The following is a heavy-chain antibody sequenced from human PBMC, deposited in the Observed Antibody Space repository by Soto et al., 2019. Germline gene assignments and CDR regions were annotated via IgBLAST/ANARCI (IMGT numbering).Heavy chain of an antibody. V-gene: IGHV4-30-2*01. CDR3: ARDCDTTGYYDY. J-gene: IGHJ4*02. CDR1: GGSISSGGSS. D-gene: IGHD3-22*01. Sequence: QLQLQESGSGLVKPSQTLSLTCAVSGGSISSGGSSWGWIRQPPEKGLEFIGYIYHSGSTYYNPSLKSRVAISLDRSKNQFSLRLTSVTAAHTAVYYCARDCDTTGYYDYWGQGTLVTVSS. CDR2: IYHSGST.